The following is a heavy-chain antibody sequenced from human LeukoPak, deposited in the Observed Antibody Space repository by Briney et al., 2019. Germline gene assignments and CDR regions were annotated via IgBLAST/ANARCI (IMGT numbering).Heavy chain of an antibody. CDR1: GGSISSYY. D-gene: IGHD3-10*01. CDR3: ARAVDGSVDY. J-gene: IGHJ4*02. Sequence: SETLSLTCSVSGGSISSYYWSWIRQPPGKGLEWIGEINHSGSTNYNPSLKSRVTISVDTSKNQFSLKLSSVTAADTAVYYCARAVDGSVDYWGQGTLVTVSS. CDR2: INHSGST. V-gene: IGHV4-34*01.